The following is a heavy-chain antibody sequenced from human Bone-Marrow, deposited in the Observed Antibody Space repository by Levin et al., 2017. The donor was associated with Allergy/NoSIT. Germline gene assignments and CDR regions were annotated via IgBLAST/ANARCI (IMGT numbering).Heavy chain of an antibody. CDR3: ARGYYFVDSGYHDY. CDR1: GGSLSGYY. V-gene: IGHV4-34*01. J-gene: IGHJ4*02. Sequence: PSETLSLTCGVCGGSLSGYYWSWIRQTPGKGLEWIGEIHQSGTTNYNPSLASRVSISMDMSRNEFSLNLRSVTAADSAVYFCARGYYFVDSGYHDYWGQGTPVTVSS. CDR2: IHQSGTT. D-gene: IGHD2/OR15-2a*01.